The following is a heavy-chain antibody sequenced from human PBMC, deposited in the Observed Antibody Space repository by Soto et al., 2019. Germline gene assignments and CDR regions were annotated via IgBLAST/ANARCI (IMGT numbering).Heavy chain of an antibody. V-gene: IGHV4-34*01. Sequence: SETLSLTCAVYGGSFSGYYWSWIRQPPGKGLEWIGEINHSGSTNYNPSLKSRVTISVDTSKNQFSLKLSSVTAADTAVYYCATINVEALNDYWGQGTLVTAPQ. CDR1: GGSFSGYY. J-gene: IGHJ4*02. CDR2: INHSGST. CDR3: ATINVEALNDY.